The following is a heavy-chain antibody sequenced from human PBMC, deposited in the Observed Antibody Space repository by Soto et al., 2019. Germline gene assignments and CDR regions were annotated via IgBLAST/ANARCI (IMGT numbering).Heavy chain of an antibody. Sequence: QVQLVQSGAEVKKPGSSVKVSCKASGDTFSSYAISWVRQAPGKGLEWMGKIIPTFGKTNYAQKFQGRLTISADDSTSTAYMELSSLVSEDTAVYYCARDPLSSFAMDVWGQGNTVTVSS. V-gene: IGHV1-69*18. CDR3: ARDPLSSFAMDV. D-gene: IGHD3-10*02. CDR2: IIPTFGKT. J-gene: IGHJ6*02. CDR1: GDTFSSYA.